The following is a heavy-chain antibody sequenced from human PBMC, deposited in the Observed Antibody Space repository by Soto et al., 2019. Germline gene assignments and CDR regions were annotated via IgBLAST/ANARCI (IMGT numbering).Heavy chain of an antibody. D-gene: IGHD6-19*01. CDR1: GFMFDDFG. V-gene: IGHV3-20*04. CDR3: ARDGGVAVAVDAFDI. CDR2: ITWNSGST. Sequence: EVQLVESGGGVVRPGGSLRLSCAASGFMFDDFGMSWVRQAPGKGLEWVSGITWNSGSTGYADSVKGRFTISRDNAKNSVYLQMDSLRAEDTAFYYCARDGGVAVAVDAFDIWGQGTMVTVSS. J-gene: IGHJ3*02.